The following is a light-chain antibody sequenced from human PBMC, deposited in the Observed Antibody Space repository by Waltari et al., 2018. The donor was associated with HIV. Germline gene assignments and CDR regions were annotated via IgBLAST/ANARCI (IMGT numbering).Light chain of an antibody. CDR1: ALPKQY. V-gene: IGLV3-25*03. CDR3: QSADSSGTYYPV. CDR2: KDS. J-gene: IGLJ3*02. Sequence: SYELTQPPSVSVSPGQTARITCSGDALPKQYAYWYQQKPGQAPVLVIYKDSERPSGIPERFSGSSSGTTVTLTISGVQAEDEADYYCQSADSSGTYYPVFGGGTKLTVL.